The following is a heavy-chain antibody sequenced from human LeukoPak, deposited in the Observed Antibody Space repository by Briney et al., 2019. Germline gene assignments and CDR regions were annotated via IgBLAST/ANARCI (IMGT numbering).Heavy chain of an antibody. CDR1: GVSISSNLW. CDR3: ARGGDRSFDY. V-gene: IGHV4-4*02. Sequence: SGTLSLTCAVSGVSISSNLWWTWVRQPPGKGLEWIAEIHHSGSIDYNPSLKSRVTISVDKAKNQFSLNLNSVTAADTAVYYCARGGDRSFDYWGQGTLVTVSS. J-gene: IGHJ4*02. D-gene: IGHD3-10*01. CDR2: IHHSGSI.